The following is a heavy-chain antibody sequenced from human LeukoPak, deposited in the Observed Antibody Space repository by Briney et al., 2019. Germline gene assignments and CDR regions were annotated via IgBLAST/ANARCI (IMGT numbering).Heavy chain of an antibody. D-gene: IGHD3-16*01. CDR3: AMQLGYVDY. CDR1: GVSISSNLW. CDR2: IHHSGSI. Sequence: SETLSLTCAVSGVSISSNLWWTWVRQPPGKGLEWIAEIHHSGSINYNPSLKSRVTISVDKAKNQFSLKLSSVTAADTAVYYCAMQLGYVDYWGQGTLVTVSS. V-gene: IGHV4-4*02. J-gene: IGHJ4*02.